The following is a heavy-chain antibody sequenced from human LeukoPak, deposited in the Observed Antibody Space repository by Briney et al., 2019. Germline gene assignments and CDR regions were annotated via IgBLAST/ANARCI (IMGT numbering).Heavy chain of an antibody. CDR1: GFTFSSYG. V-gene: IGHV3-33*01. J-gene: IGHJ4*02. CDR3: ARDNGPGYSGPGYFDY. Sequence: PGRSLRLSCAASGFTFSSYGMHWVRQAPGKGLEWVAVIWYDGSNKYYADSVKGRFTISRDNSKNTLYLQMNSLRAEDTAVYYCARDNGPGYSGPGYFDYWGQGTLVTVSS. D-gene: IGHD5-12*01. CDR2: IWYDGSNK.